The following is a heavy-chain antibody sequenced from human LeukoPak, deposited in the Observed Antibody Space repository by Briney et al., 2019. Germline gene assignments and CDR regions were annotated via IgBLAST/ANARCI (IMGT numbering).Heavy chain of an antibody. Sequence: ASVKVSCKASGYTFTSYGISWVRQAPGQGLGWMGWISAYNGNTNYAQKLQGRVTMTTDTSTSTAYMELRSLRSDDTAVYYCARGTDLRYFHWLPNGDSGAFDIWGQGTMVTVSS. CDR2: ISAYNGNT. J-gene: IGHJ3*02. V-gene: IGHV1-18*01. CDR3: ARGTDLRYFHWLPNGDSGAFDI. D-gene: IGHD3-9*01. CDR1: GYTFTSYG.